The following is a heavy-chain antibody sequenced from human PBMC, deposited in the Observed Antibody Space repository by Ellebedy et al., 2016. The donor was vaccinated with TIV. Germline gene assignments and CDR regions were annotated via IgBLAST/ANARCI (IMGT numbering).Heavy chain of an antibody. J-gene: IGHJ4*02. Sequence: ASVKVSCKASGYTFSKYYMHWVRQAPGQGLEWMGVINPSGGSTSYAQKFQGRVTMTRDTSTSTVYMELSSLRSEDTADYYCTCLQLGIADYFDYWGQGALVTVSS. D-gene: IGHD6-13*01. V-gene: IGHV1-46*01. CDR1: GYTFSKYY. CDR3: TCLQLGIADYFDY. CDR2: INPSGGST.